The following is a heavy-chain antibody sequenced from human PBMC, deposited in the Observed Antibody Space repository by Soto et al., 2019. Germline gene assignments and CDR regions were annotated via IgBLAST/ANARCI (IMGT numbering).Heavy chain of an antibody. Sequence: GESLKISCKGSGYSFTSYWIGWVRQMPGKGLEWMGIIYPGDSDTRYSPSFQGQVTISADKSISTAYLQWSSLKASDTAMYYCARYRMEQYYYYGMDVWGQGTTVTVSS. CDR1: GYSFTSYW. V-gene: IGHV5-51*01. J-gene: IGHJ6*02. D-gene: IGHD1-1*01. CDR2: IYPGDSDT. CDR3: ARYRMEQYYYYGMDV.